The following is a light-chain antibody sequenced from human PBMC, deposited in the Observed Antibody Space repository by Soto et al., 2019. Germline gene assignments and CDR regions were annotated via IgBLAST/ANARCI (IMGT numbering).Light chain of an antibody. CDR3: QQSYSTPPT. V-gene: IGKV1-5*01. J-gene: IGKJ1*01. CDR1: QSISSW. Sequence: DIQMTQSPSTLSASVGDRVTITCRASQSISSWLAWYQQKPGKAPKLLIYDASNLESGVPSRFSGSGSGTEFTLTISSLQPDDFVTYYCQQSYSTPPTFGQGTKVDIK. CDR2: DAS.